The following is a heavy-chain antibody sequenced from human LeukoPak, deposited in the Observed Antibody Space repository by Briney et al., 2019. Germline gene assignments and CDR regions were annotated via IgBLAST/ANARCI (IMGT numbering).Heavy chain of an antibody. Sequence: GGSLRLSCAASGFTFSSYWMSWVRQAPGKGLEWVANIKQDGSEKYYVDSVKGRFTISRDNAKNSLYLQMNSLRAEDTAVYNCARDFPTLGYCSSTSCLLDYWGQGTLVTVSS. CDR2: IKQDGSEK. J-gene: IGHJ4*02. V-gene: IGHV3-7*01. CDR3: ARDFPTLGYCSSTSCLLDY. D-gene: IGHD2-2*01. CDR1: GFTFSSYW.